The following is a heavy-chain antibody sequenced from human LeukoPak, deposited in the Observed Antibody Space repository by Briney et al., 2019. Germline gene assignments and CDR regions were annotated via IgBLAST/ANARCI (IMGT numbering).Heavy chain of an antibody. Sequence: GASVKVSCKSSGYTFTGYYMHWVRQAPGQGLEWMGGINPNSGGTNYAQKFQGRVTMTRDTSISTAYMELSRLRSDDTAVYYCARQALRYFDWLPTDYWGQGTLVTVSS. J-gene: IGHJ4*02. CDR1: GYTFTGYY. V-gene: IGHV1-2*02. CDR2: INPNSGGT. CDR3: ARQALRYFDWLPTDY. D-gene: IGHD3-9*01.